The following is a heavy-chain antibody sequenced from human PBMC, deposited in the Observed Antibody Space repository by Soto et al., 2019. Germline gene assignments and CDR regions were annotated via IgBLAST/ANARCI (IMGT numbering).Heavy chain of an antibody. CDR1: GYTFNRHG. J-gene: IGHJ4*02. V-gene: IGHV1-18*04. CDR3: ARVRIVGAREIDF. Sequence: QVHLVQSGGEVKKPGASVKVSCKASGYTFNRHGITWVRQAPGQGLEWMGWISGYNGDINYEQKFQGRVTLSSDTRTSTVYLALKSLRFDDTAVYYCARVRIVGAREIDFWGQGTLVTVSS. CDR2: ISGYNGDI. D-gene: IGHD1-26*01.